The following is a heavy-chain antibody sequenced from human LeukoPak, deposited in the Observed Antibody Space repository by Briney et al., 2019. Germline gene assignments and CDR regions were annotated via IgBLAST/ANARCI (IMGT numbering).Heavy chain of an antibody. Sequence: ASVKVSCKASGYTFTSYYMHWVRQAPGQGLEWMGIINPSGGSTSYAQKFQGRVTMTRDMSTSTVYMELSSLRSEDTAVYYCARLRFTDYYYYGMDVWGQGTTVTVSS. CDR2: INPSGGST. V-gene: IGHV1-46*01. CDR1: GYTFTSYY. CDR3: ARLRFTDYYYYGMDV. J-gene: IGHJ6*02. D-gene: IGHD3-10*01.